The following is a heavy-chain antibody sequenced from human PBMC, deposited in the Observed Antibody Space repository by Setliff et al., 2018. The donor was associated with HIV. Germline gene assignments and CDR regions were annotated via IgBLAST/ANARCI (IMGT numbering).Heavy chain of an antibody. J-gene: IGHJ6*02. CDR2: INAGNGNT. V-gene: IGHV1-3*01. CDR1: GYTFSEYA. Sequence: ASVKVSCKASGYTFSEYAIHWVRQAPGQRLEWMGWINAGNGNTKYSQKFQGRVTITRDTSASTAYMELSSLRSEDTAVYYCARAEIRPQGPYYYGMDVWGQGTTVTVSS. D-gene: IGHD3-10*01. CDR3: ARAEIRPQGPYYYGMDV.